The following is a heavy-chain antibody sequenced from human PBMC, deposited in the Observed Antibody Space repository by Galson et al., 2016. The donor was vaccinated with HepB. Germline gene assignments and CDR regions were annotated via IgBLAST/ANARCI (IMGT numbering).Heavy chain of an antibody. J-gene: IGHJ6*02. V-gene: IGHV3-74*01. Sequence: SLRLSCAASGFTFSSYWMHWVRQAPGRGLVWVSRISSDGSTTDYADSVKGRFTISRDIVKNTVYLQMNSLRAEDTAVYYCARDWSEIDYDVLTANYYYYHYGMDVWGQGTTVTVSS. CDR3: ARDWSEIDYDVLTANYYYYHYGMDV. D-gene: IGHD3-9*01. CDR1: GFTFSSYW. CDR2: ISSDGSTT.